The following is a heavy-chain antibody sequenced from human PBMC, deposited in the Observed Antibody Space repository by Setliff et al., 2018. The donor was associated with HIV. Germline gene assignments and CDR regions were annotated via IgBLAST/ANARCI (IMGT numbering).Heavy chain of an antibody. V-gene: IGHV4-59*08. CDR1: GGSISSYS. J-gene: IGHJ4*02. Sequence: SETLSLTCTVSGGSISSYSWSWIRQPPGKGLEWIGYIYTSGSTNYNPSLKSRVTISVDTSKNQFSLRLTSVTAADTAVYYCARQGRPGDFDSWGQGTRVTVSS. D-gene: IGHD7-27*01. CDR3: ARQGRPGDFDS. CDR2: IYTSGST.